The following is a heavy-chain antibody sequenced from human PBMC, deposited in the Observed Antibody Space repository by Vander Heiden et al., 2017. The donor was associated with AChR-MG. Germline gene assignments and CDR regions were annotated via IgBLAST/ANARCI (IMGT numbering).Heavy chain of an antibody. CDR1: GFTVSSNY. V-gene: IGHV3-53*02. J-gene: IGHJ4*02. CDR3: ARNSGYAKYYFDY. Sequence: EVQPVETGGALIQPVGSLRLSCAAAGFTVSSNYMSWVRQAPGKGLEWVSVIYSGGSTYYADSVKGRFTISRDNSKNTLYLQMNSLRAEDTAVYYCARNSGYAKYYFDYWGQGTLVTVSS. D-gene: IGHD5-12*01. CDR2: IYSGGST.